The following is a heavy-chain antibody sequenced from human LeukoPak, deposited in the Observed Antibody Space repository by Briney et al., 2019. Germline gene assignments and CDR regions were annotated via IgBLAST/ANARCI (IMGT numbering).Heavy chain of an antibody. V-gene: IGHV4-30-2*01. D-gene: IGHD7-27*01. J-gene: IGHJ3*02. CDR3: ASRDAGADAFDI. CDR1: GGSISSGGYS. Sequence: SETLSLTCAVSGGSISSGGYSWSWIRQPPGKGLEWIGYIYHSGSTYYNPSLKSRVTISVDRSKNQFSLKLSSVTAADTAAYYCASRDAGADAFDIWGQGTMVTVSS. CDR2: IYHSGST.